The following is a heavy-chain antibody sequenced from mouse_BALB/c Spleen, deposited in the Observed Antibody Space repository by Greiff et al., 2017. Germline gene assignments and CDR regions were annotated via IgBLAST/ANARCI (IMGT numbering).Heavy chain of an antibody. CDR1: GFSLTGYG. Sequence: QVQLKESGPGLVAPSQSLSITCTVSGFSLTGYGVNWVRQPPGKGLEWLGMIWGDGSTDYNSALKSRLSISKDNSKSQVFLKMNSLQTDDTARYYCAREGNPYAMDYWGQGTSVTVSS. CDR3: AREGNPYAMDY. V-gene: IGHV2-6-7*01. D-gene: IGHD2-1*01. J-gene: IGHJ4*01. CDR2: IWGDGST.